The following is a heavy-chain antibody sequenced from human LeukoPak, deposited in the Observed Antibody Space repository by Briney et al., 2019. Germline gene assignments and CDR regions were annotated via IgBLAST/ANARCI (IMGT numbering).Heavy chain of an antibody. CDR1: GFTFSNYD. CDR2: IWYDGIKK. V-gene: IGHV3-33*01. D-gene: IGHD2-15*01. Sequence: PGRSLRLSCAASGFTFSNYDMHWVRQAPGRGLEWVAVIWYDGIKKYYADSVKGGFTISRDNSNNTMYMEMNSLRTEDTAVYYCAREGGGRRGYCSGGDCYGAFNIWGQETMVTVSS. CDR3: AREGGGRRGYCSGGDCYGAFNI. J-gene: IGHJ3*02.